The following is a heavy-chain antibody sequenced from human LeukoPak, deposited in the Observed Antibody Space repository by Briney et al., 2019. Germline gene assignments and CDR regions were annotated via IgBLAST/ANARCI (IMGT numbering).Heavy chain of an antibody. Sequence: GGSLRLSCAASGFTFSSYAMSWVRQAPGKGLEWVSAISGSGGSTYYADSVKGRFTISRDNAKNTLYLQMNSLRAEDTAVYYCARASYVDTAVVYDYWGQGTLVTVSS. CDR2: ISGSGGST. D-gene: IGHD5-18*01. V-gene: IGHV3-23*01. J-gene: IGHJ4*02. CDR1: GFTFSSYA. CDR3: ARASYVDTAVVYDY.